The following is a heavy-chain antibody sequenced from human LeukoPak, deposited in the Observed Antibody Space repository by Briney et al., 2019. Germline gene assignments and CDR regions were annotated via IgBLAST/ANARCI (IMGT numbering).Heavy chain of an antibody. Sequence: GGSLRLSCAASGFTFSSYAMSWVRQAPGKGLEWVSAISGSGGSTYYADSVKGRFTISRDNSKNTLCLQMNSLRAEDTAVYYCAKDRLLWFGESPFDPWGQGTLVTVSS. D-gene: IGHD3-10*01. CDR2: ISGSGGST. CDR3: AKDRLLWFGESPFDP. J-gene: IGHJ5*02. CDR1: GFTFSSYA. V-gene: IGHV3-23*01.